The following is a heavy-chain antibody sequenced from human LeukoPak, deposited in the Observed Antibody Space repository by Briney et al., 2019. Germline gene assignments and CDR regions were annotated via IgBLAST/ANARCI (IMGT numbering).Heavy chain of an antibody. D-gene: IGHD2-2*01. CDR1: GGTFSSYA. V-gene: IGHV1-69*05. CDR3: ARDYCSSTSCYWFDP. J-gene: IGHJ5*02. Sequence: ASVKVSCKASGGTFSSYAISWVRQAPGQGLEWMGGTIPIFGTANYAQKFQGRVTITTDESTSTAYMELSSLRSEDTAVYYCARDYCSSTSCYWFDPWGQGTLVTVSS. CDR2: TIPIFGTA.